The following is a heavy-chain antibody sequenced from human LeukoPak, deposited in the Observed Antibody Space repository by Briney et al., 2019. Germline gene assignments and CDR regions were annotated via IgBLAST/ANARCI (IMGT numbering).Heavy chain of an antibody. CDR3: AKGSIMITFAGVIVDY. Sequence: GGSLRLSCAASGFTFTNYAMSWVRQAPGKGLEWVSTIGGSGASTFYADSVRGRFTISRDNSKNTLYLQMNSLRAEDTAVYYCAKGSIMITFAGVIVDYWGQGTLVTVSS. D-gene: IGHD3-16*02. J-gene: IGHJ4*02. V-gene: IGHV3-23*01. CDR1: GFTFTNYA. CDR2: IGGSGAST.